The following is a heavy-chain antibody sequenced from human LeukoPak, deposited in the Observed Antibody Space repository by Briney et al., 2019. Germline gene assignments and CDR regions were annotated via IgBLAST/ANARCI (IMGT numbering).Heavy chain of an antibody. CDR3: ARDSSGYTSYYYYYYMDV. J-gene: IGHJ6*03. CDR2: IYTSGST. D-gene: IGHD3-22*01. V-gene: IGHV4-4*07. CDR1: GGSISSYY. Sequence: SETLSLTCTVSGGSISSYYWSWIRQPAGKGLEWIGRIYTSGSTNYNPSLKSRVTMSVDTSKNQFSLKLSSVTAADTAVYYCARDSSGYTSYYYYYYMDVWGKGTTVTISS.